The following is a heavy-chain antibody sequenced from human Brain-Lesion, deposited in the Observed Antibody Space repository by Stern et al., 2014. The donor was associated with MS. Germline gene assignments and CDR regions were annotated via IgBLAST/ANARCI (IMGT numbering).Heavy chain of an antibody. V-gene: IGHV4-30-2*01. CDR2: INDGGRP. CDR1: GYSITSAAFP. J-gene: IGHJ5*02. D-gene: IGHD2-2*01. CDR3: ARGRSRVHPPLDP. Sequence: VQLVESGSGLEKPSKTLSLTCSVSGYSITSAAFPWTWIRQATGKGLEGIRYINDGGRPLYNPSLRSRVNTSVEPSKNQLLLGMISVTAADTAVYYCARGRSRVHPPLDPWGQGTLVTVSS.